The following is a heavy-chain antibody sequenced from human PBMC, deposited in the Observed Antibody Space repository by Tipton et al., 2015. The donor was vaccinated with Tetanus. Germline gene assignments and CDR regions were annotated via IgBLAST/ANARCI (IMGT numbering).Heavy chain of an antibody. J-gene: IGHJ1*01. D-gene: IGHD3-3*01. Sequence: TLSLTCTVSGGSISTYHWNWIRQFPGKGREWIGYIDYFGTTKYNPSLKSRVAMSVDTSKNQLSLKLSSVTSADTAVYYCARTSGYLYSSYWGQGTLVTVSS. V-gene: IGHV4-59*01. CDR2: IDYFGTT. CDR1: GGSISTYH. CDR3: ARTSGYLYSSY.